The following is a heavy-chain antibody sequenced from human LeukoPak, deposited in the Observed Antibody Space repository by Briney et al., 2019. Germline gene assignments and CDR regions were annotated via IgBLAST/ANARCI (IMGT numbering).Heavy chain of an antibody. CDR2: IYYSGST. CDR3: ARRSSGIAARRDFDY. J-gene: IGHJ4*02. V-gene: IGHV4-59*05. Sequence: SETLSLTCTVSGGSISSYYWSWIRQPPGKGLEWIGSIYYSGSTYYNPSLKSRVTISVDTSKNQFSLKLSSVTAADTAVYYCARRSSGIAARRDFDYWGQGTLVTVSS. D-gene: IGHD6-6*01. CDR1: GGSISSYY.